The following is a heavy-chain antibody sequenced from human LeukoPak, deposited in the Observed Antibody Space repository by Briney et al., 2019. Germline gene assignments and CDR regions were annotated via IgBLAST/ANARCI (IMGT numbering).Heavy chain of an antibody. CDR3: AKDLPHCSSTSCPLYYFDY. J-gene: IGHJ4*02. V-gene: IGHV3-23*01. D-gene: IGHD2-2*01. CDR1: GFTFSSYA. CDR2: ISGSGGST. Sequence: GGSLGLSCAASGFTFSSYAMSWVRQAPGKGLEWVSAISGSGGSTYYADSVKGRFTISRDNSKNTLYLQMNSLRAEDTAVYYCAKDLPHCSSTSCPLYYFDYWGQGTLVTVSS.